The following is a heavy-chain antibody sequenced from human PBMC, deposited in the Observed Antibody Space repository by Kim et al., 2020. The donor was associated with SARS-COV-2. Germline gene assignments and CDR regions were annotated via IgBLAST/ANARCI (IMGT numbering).Heavy chain of an antibody. D-gene: IGHD2-8*01. CDR3: ARGCEPTEDAFDI. V-gene: IGHV1-18*01. J-gene: IGHJ3*02. Sequence: AQKLQGRVTITTDTSTSTGYMELRSLRSDDTAVYYWARGCEPTEDAFDIWGQGTMVTVSS.